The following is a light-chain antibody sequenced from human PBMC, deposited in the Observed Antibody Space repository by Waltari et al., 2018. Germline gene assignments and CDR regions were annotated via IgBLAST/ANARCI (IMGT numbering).Light chain of an antibody. Sequence: QAGLTQPPSVSKGLRQTATLTCSGNSKNVGDEGAYWLQQHQGHPPKVLSYRTTHRPSGVSEGFSASRSGNTASLTISGLQPEDEADYDCSAWDGSLNTWLFGGGTKLTVL. CDR3: SAWDGSLNTWL. CDR2: RTT. CDR1: SKNVGDEG. J-gene: IGLJ3*02. V-gene: IGLV10-54*04.